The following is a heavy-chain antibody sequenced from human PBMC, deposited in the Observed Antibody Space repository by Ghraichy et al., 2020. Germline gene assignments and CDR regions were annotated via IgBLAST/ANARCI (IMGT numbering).Heavy chain of an antibody. CDR1: GGSISSSSYY. D-gene: IGHD3-10*01. J-gene: IGHJ4*02. CDR3: ARVIMTFDY. V-gene: IGHV4-39*01. CDR2: IYYSGRT. Sequence: TLSLTCTVSGGSISSSSYYWGWIRQPPGKGLEWIGSIYYSGRTYYNPSLKSRVTISVDTSKNQFSLKLSSVTAADTAVYYCARVIMTFDYWGQGTLVTVSS.